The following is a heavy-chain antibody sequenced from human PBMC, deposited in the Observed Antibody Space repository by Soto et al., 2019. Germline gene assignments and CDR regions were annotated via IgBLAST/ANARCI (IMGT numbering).Heavy chain of an antibody. D-gene: IGHD2-8*01. Sequence: VQLQESGPGLVKPSQTLSLTCTVSGDSITSGDYYWSWIRQPPGKGLEWIGYIYYSGNTNYNPSLKSRVIMSVDTSKNQFSLKLTSVTAGDTAVYYCASFVGLLWGGVSPAESWGSYYFDNWGQGTLVTVSS. CDR1: GDSITSGDYY. V-gene: IGHV4-30-4*01. J-gene: IGHJ4*02. CDR3: ASFVGLLWGGVSPAESWGSYYFDN. CDR2: IYYSGNT.